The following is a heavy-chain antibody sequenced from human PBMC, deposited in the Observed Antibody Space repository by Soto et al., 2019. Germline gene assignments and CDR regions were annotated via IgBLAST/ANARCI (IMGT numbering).Heavy chain of an antibody. CDR3: AIPGGVYCSSTSCYRAEYFQH. Sequence: QVQLVESGGGVVQPGRSLRLSCAASGFTFSSYAMHWVRQAPGKGLGWVAVISYDGSNKYYADSVKGRFTISRDNSKNTLYLQMNSLRAEDTAVYYCAIPGGVYCSSTSCYRAEYFQHWGQGTLVTVSS. CDR1: GFTFSSYA. J-gene: IGHJ1*01. D-gene: IGHD2-2*01. CDR2: ISYDGSNK. V-gene: IGHV3-30-3*01.